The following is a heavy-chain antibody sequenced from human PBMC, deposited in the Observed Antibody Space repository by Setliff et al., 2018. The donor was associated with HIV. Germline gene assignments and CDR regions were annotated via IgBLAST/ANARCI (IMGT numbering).Heavy chain of an antibody. CDR3: ARNFGLSPSGKYYYYYGMDI. J-gene: IGHJ6*02. Sequence: GASVKVSCKASGGTFSSYSINWVRQAPGQGLEWMGGIIPIYGTPIYAQKFQGRVTITADESTSTAYMELRGLRSDDTAVYYCARNFGLSPSGKYYYYYGMDIWGQGTTVTVSS. CDR2: IIPIYGTP. CDR1: GGTFSSYS. D-gene: IGHD3-10*01. V-gene: IGHV1-69*13.